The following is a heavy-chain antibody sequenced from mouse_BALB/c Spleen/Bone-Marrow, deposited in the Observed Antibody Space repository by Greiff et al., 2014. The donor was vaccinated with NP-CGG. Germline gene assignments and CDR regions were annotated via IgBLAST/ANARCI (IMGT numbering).Heavy chain of an antibody. CDR3: ARAGRYDGNFDY. Sequence: VMLVESGGGLVKPGGSLKLSCAASGFTFSSCAMSWVRQTPEKRLEWVATISSGGSYTYCLDSVKGRFTISRDNAKNTLYLQMSSLRSKDTAMYYCARAGRYDGNFDYWGQGTTLTVSS. CDR1: GFTFSSCA. CDR2: ISSGGSYT. D-gene: IGHD2-14*01. J-gene: IGHJ2*01. V-gene: IGHV5-9-1*01.